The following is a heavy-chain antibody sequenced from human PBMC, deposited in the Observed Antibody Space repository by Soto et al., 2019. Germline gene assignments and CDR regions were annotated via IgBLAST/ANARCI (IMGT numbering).Heavy chain of an antibody. CDR1: GFTFSSYW. V-gene: IGHV3-74*01. CDR3: ASSSGWTSDFDY. D-gene: IGHD6-19*01. Sequence: PVGSLRLSCAASGFTFSSYWMHWVRQAPGKGLVWVSRINSDGSSTSYADSVKGRFTISRDNAKNTLYLQMDSLRAEDTAVYYCASSSGWTSDFDYWGQGTLVTVSS. J-gene: IGHJ4*02. CDR2: INSDGSST.